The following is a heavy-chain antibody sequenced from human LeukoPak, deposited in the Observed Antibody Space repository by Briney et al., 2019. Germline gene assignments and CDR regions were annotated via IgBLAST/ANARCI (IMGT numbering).Heavy chain of an antibody. D-gene: IGHD2-21*02. V-gene: IGHV3-30*18. CDR3: AKQHIVVVTAAYYFDY. J-gene: IGHJ4*02. CDR1: GFTFSSYG. CDR2: ISYDGSNK. Sequence: GASLRLSCAASGFTFSSYGMHWVRQAPGKGLEWVAVISYDGSNKYYADSVKGRFTISRDNSKNTLYLQMNSLRAEDTAVYYCAKQHIVVVTAAYYFDYWGQGTLVTVSS.